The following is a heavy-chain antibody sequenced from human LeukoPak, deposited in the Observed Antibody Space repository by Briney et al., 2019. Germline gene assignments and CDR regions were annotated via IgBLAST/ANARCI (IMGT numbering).Heavy chain of an antibody. D-gene: IGHD3-9*01. CDR1: GFTFSDYY. J-gene: IGHJ4*02. CDR3: ARGQSRYFDWYLGFFDY. CDR2: ISSSSSYT. V-gene: IGHV3-11*05. Sequence: GGSLRLSCAASGFTFSDYYMSWIRQAPGKGLERVSYISSSSSYTNYADSVKGRFTISRDNAKNSLYLQMNSLRAEDTAVYYCARGQSRYFDWYLGFFDYWGQGTLVTVSS.